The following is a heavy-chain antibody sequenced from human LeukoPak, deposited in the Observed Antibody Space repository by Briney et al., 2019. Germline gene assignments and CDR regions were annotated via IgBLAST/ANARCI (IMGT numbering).Heavy chain of an antibody. CDR3: ARDARLRGVVSAAIGY. D-gene: IGHD2-2*02. J-gene: IGHJ4*02. CDR1: GYTFTSYG. CDR2: ISAYNGNT. V-gene: IGHV1-18*04. Sequence: ASVKVSCKASGYTFTSYGISWVRQAPGQGLEWMGWISAYNGNTNYAQKLQGRVTMTTDTSTSTAYMELRSLRSDDTAVYYCARDARLRGVVSAAIGYWGQGTLVTVSS.